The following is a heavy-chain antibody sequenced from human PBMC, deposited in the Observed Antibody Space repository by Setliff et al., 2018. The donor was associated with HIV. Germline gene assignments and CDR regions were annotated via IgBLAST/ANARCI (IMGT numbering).Heavy chain of an antibody. CDR3: ARLGDGYNYYFDY. J-gene: IGHJ4*02. CDR1: GGSISSYY. CDR2: IYYSGST. V-gene: IGHV4-59*08. D-gene: IGHD5-12*01. Sequence: SETLSLTCTVSGGSISSYYWSWIRQPPGKGLEWIGYIYYSGSTNYNPSLKRRVTISVDTSKNQFSLKLSSVTAADTAVYYCARLGDGYNYYFDYWGQGTLVTVSS.